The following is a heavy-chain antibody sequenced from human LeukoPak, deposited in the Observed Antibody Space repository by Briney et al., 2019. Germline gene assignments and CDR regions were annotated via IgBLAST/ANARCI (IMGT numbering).Heavy chain of an antibody. J-gene: IGHJ4*02. CDR3: ARDKGLGVSLGELSFRKEFDY. CDR2: IYHSGST. Sequence: SETLSLTCTVSGGSISSSNWWSWVRQPPGKGLEWIGEIYHSGSTNYNPSLKSRVTISVDKSKNQFSLKLSSVTAADTAVYYCARDKGLGVSLGELSFRKEFDYWGQGTLVTVSS. V-gene: IGHV4-4*02. CDR1: GGSISSSNW. D-gene: IGHD3-16*02.